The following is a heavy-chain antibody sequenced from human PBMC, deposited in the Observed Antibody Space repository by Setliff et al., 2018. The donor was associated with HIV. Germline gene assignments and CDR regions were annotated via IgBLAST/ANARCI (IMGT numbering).Heavy chain of an antibody. Sequence: PSETLSLTCTVSGGSISAYFWTWLRRPAGKGLEWIGRIYSGGSTNYNPSLNSRVTMSVDTSKNQFSLKLNSVTAADTAVYYCARDLPDLTGRSLDPWGQGTLVTVSS. V-gene: IGHV4-4*07. CDR1: GGSISAYF. J-gene: IGHJ5*02. D-gene: IGHD7-27*01. CDR2: IYSGGST. CDR3: ARDLPDLTGRSLDP.